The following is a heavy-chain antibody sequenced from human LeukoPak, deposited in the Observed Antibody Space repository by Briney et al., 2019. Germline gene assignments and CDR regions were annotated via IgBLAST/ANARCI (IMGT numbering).Heavy chain of an antibody. V-gene: IGHV3-30*02. CDR1: GFTFSSYG. J-gene: IGHJ4*02. CDR3: AKDRGLYSSSLNFDY. Sequence: GVSLRLSCAASGFTFSSYGMHWVRQAPGQGLEWVAFIRYDGSNKDYADSVKGRFTISRDNSKNTLYLQMNSLRAEDTAVYYCAKDRGLYSSSLNFDYWGQGTLVTVSS. CDR2: IRYDGSNK. D-gene: IGHD6-13*01.